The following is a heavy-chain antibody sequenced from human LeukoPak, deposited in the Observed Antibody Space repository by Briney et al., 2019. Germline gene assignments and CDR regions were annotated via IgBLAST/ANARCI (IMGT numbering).Heavy chain of an antibody. CDR3: ARLGSEYCGGDCFDY. J-gene: IGHJ4*02. CDR2: IYYSGST. CDR1: GGSISRYY. V-gene: IGHV4-59*08. Sequence: PSETLSLTCTVSGGSISRYYWSWIRQPPGKGLEWIGYIYYSGSTDYNPSLKSRVTISVDTSKNQFSLKLSSVTAADTAVYYCARLGSEYCGGDCFDYWGQGTLVTVSS. D-gene: IGHD2-21*01.